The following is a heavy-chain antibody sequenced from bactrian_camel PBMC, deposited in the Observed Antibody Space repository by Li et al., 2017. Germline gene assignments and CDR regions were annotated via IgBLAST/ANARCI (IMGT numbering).Heavy chain of an antibody. V-gene: IGHV3S40*01. Sequence: DVQLVESGGGSVAAGGSLKLSCAVSGFTSSGGCMGWFRQRPGEGREGVAALYTGGSNTYYSESVKGRFTISKDSAKNTRYLQMNSLNPEDTAMYYCAADGDTLRWNPGSCELTSPYTVRVRYTYWGKGTQVTVS. CDR1: GFTSSGGC. CDR2: LYTGGSNT. CDR3: AADGDTLRWNPGSCELTSPYTVRVRYTY. D-gene: IGHD2*01. J-gene: IGHJ4*01.